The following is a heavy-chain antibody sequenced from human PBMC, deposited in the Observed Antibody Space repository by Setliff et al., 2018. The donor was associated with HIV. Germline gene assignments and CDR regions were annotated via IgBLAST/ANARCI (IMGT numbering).Heavy chain of an antibody. Sequence: RASVKVSCKTSGYTFTDHHIHWVRQAPGQGLEWMGWISPKRGATKIQDFQGRVTMTRDTSTTTAYLEINSLTSDDTAVYYCARDRIDLSEWFGVSPPGDYFDYWGQGTRVTVSS. J-gene: IGHJ4*02. CDR1: GYTFTDHH. V-gene: IGHV1-2*02. CDR3: ARDRIDLSEWFGVSPPGDYFDY. CDR2: ISPKRGAT. D-gene: IGHD3-10*01.